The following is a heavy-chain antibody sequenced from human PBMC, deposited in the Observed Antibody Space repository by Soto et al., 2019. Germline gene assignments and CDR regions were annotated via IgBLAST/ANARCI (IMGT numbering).Heavy chain of an antibody. V-gene: IGHV3-30-3*01. Sequence: QVQLVESGGGVVQPGRSLRLSCAASGFTFSSYAMHWVRQAPGKGLEWVAVISYDGSNKYYADSVKGRFTISRDNCKNTLYLQMNSLRAEDTAVYYCARETDYYYGMDVWGQGTTVTVSS. CDR1: GFTFSSYA. J-gene: IGHJ6*02. CDR3: ARETDYYYGMDV. CDR2: ISYDGSNK.